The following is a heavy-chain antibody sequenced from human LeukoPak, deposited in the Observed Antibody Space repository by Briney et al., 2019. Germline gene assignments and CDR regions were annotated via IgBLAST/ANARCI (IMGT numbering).Heavy chain of an antibody. CDR1: GGSISSYY. Sequence: PSEALSLTCTVSGGSISSYYWSWIRQPPGKGLEWIGYIYYSGSTNYNPSLKSRVTISVDTSKNQFSLKLSSVTAADTAVYYCARDVLLSAFDIWGQGTMVTVSS. CDR2: IYYSGST. D-gene: IGHD3-10*01. V-gene: IGHV4-59*01. CDR3: ARDVLLSAFDI. J-gene: IGHJ3*02.